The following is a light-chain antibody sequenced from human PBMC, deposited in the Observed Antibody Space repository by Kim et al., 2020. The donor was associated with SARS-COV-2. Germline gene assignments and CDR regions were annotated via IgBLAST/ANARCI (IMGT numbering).Light chain of an antibody. CDR1: QSISSSY. V-gene: IGKV3-20*01. Sequence: PGERATLSSRTSQSISSSYLAWYQQRPGQAPRLLIYCASSRATSIPDRFSGSGSGADYTLTISRLEPEDFAVYYCHHYSSSPPWTFGQGTKVDIK. CDR3: HHYSSSPPWT. J-gene: IGKJ1*01. CDR2: CAS.